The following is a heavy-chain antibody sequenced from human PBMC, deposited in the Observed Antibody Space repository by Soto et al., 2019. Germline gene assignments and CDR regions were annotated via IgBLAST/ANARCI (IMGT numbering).Heavy chain of an antibody. J-gene: IGHJ4*02. Sequence: ASVKVSCKASGYTFSTYYMHWVRQAPGQGLEWMGIINPSGGSTSYAQKFLGRVSMSRDTSTSTVYMELSSLRSEDTAVYYCARAQAGAKGDLDYWGQGTLVTVSS. CDR2: INPSGGST. V-gene: IGHV1-46*01. CDR1: GYTFSTYY. CDR3: ARAQAGAKGDLDY. D-gene: IGHD1-26*01.